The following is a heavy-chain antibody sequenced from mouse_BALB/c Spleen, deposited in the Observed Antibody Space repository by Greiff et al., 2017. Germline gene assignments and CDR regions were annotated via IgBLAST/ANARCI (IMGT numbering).Heavy chain of an antibody. Sequence: EVQLHQSGAELVKPGASVKLSCTASGFNIKDTYMHWVKQRPEQGLEWIGRIDPANGNTKYDPKFQGKATITADTSSNTAYLQLSSLTSEDTADYYGAGDDSGLAYWGQGTLVTVSA. CDR1: GFNIKDTY. J-gene: IGHJ3*01. CDR2: IDPANGNT. V-gene: IGHV14-3*02. CDR3: AGDDSGLAY. D-gene: IGHD2-13*01.